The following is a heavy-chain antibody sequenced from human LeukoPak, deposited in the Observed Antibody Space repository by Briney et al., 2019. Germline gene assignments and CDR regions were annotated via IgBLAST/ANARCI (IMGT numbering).Heavy chain of an antibody. CDR2: INWNGGST. Sequence: GGSLRLSCAASGFTFDDYGMSWVRQAPGKGLEWVSGINWNGGSTGYADSVKGRFTISRDNAKNSLYLQMNSLRAEDTALYHCARGSGSYYTNWFDPWGQGTLVTVSS. J-gene: IGHJ5*02. D-gene: IGHD3-10*01. CDR3: ARGSGSYYTNWFDP. CDR1: GFTFDDYG. V-gene: IGHV3-20*01.